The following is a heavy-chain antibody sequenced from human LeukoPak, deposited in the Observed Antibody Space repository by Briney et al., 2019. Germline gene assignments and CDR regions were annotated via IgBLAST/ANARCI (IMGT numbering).Heavy chain of an antibody. D-gene: IGHD3-22*01. CDR1: GFTFSDYY. CDR2: ITNSGSTI. CDR3: ASGGGYYFPFDY. J-gene: IGHJ4*02. Sequence: NPGGSLRLSCAASGFTFSDYYMSWIRQAPGKGLEWVSYITNSGSTIYSADSVKGRFTISRDNAKNSLYLQMNSLRAEDTAVYYCASGGGYYFPFDYWGQGTLVTVSS. V-gene: IGHV3-11*04.